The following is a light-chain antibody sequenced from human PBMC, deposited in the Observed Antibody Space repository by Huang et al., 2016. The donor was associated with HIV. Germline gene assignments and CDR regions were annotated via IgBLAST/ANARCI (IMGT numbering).Light chain of an antibody. V-gene: IGKV3-15*01. CDR3: QQYNKWPLS. J-gene: IGKJ4*01. CDR1: QNINSN. CDR2: AAS. Sequence: EIGMTQSPATLSVFPGARATLSCRASQNINSNLAWYQQRPGQAPRLLIYAASTRATGVHARFSGSVSGTEFTLTINSLQSEDFAVYYCQQYNKWPLSFGGGTKVEI.